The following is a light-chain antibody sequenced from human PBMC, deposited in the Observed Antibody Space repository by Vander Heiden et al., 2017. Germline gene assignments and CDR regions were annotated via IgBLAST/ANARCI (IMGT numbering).Light chain of an antibody. V-gene: IGKV2-30*01. CDR2: QVY. CDR3: MQATHWPGT. Sequence: VEMTQSPLSLPVSVSQPASISFRSSHSLLISDGNTCLHWFQQRPGKFPRRLIYQVYKRDSGVPDRFSGSGSGTDFTLRISRVEAEDVGVYYCMQATHWPGTFGQGTTVEIK. CDR1: HSLLISDGNTC. J-gene: IGKJ1*01.